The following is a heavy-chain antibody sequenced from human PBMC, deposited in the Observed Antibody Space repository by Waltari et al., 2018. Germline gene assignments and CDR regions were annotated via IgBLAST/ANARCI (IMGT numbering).Heavy chain of an antibody. CDR3: ARDRIFGVVNYYYYGMDV. J-gene: IGHJ6*02. D-gene: IGHD3-3*01. CDR2: ISSSGSTI. Sequence: EVQLVESGGGLVQPGGSLRLSCAASGFTFSSYEMNWVRQAPGKGLEWVSYISSSGSTIYYADSVKGRFTSSRDNAKNSLYLQMNSLRAEDTAVYYCARDRIFGVVNYYYYGMDVWGQGTTVTVSS. V-gene: IGHV3-48*03. CDR1: GFTFSSYE.